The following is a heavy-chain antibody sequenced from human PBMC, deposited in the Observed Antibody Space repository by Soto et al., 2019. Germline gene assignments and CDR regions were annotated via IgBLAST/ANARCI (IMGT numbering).Heavy chain of an antibody. CDR3: ASLTYYDYVWGSYRPRLGFDY. J-gene: IGHJ4*02. D-gene: IGHD3-16*02. CDR1: GFTFSSYG. V-gene: IGHV3-30*03. Sequence: QVQLVESGGGVVQPGRSLRLSCAASGFTFSSYGMHWVRQAPGKGLEWVAVISYDGSNKYYADSVKGRFTISRDNTKNPLYLQMNSLRAEDTAVYYCASLTYYDYVWGSYRPRLGFDYWGQGTLVTVSS. CDR2: ISYDGSNK.